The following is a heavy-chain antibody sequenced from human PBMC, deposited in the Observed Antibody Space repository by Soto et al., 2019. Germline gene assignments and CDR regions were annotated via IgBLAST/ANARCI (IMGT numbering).Heavy chain of an antibody. J-gene: IGHJ4*02. CDR1: GGSVSSGSFY. CDR3: ARVPLDYSNSHYFDF. V-gene: IGHV4-61*01. D-gene: IGHD6-6*01. CDR2: IYNNRSF. Sequence: PXETLSLTCTVSGGSVSSGSFYWSWIRQPPGKALEWIGFIYNNRSFNYNPSLKSRVTMSVDTSKHQFSLKLSSVTAADTAVYYCARVPLDYSNSHYFDFWGQGALVTVSS.